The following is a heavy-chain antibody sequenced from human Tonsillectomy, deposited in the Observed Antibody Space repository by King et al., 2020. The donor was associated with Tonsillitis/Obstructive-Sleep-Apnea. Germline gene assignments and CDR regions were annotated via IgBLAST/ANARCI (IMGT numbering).Heavy chain of an antibody. CDR3: ARAKQAGSGYDFLFDS. V-gene: IGHV3-30*01. CDR2: ISYDGNNK. CDR1: GFTFH. J-gene: IGHJ4*02. D-gene: IGHD5-12*01. Sequence: VQLVESGGGVVQPGRSLRLSCVGSGFTFHMHLCRQAPGKGLEGVAVISYDGNNKYYADSVKGRFTISRDNSKNTRYLQMNSLRPEDTAVYYCARAKQAGSGYDFLFDSWGQGTLVTVSS.